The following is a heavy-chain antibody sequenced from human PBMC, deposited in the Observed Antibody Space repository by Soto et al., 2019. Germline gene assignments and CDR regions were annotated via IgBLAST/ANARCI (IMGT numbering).Heavy chain of an antibody. V-gene: IGHV1-3*01. Sequence: QVQLVQSGAEVKKPGASVKVSCKASGYTFTSYAMHWVRQAPGQRLEWMGWINAGNGNTKYSQKFQGRVTITRDTSASTAYMEVGSLGSEDPAVYFCARDLPPIDYRGQGTLVTVSS. J-gene: IGHJ4*02. CDR1: GYTFTSYA. CDR3: ARDLPPIDY. CDR2: INAGNGNT.